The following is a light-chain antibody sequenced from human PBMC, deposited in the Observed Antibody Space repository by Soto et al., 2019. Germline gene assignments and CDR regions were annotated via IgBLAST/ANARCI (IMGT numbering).Light chain of an antibody. Sequence: DIQLAQSTSSLSASVGDRITITCQASQDIGNYLNWYQQKPGKAPKLLIYDAFTLESGVPSRFSGSGSGTDFTFTISSLQPEDFATYYCQQYDNVPITFGQGTRLEIK. CDR1: QDIGNY. V-gene: IGKV1-33*01. J-gene: IGKJ5*01. CDR3: QQYDNVPIT. CDR2: DAF.